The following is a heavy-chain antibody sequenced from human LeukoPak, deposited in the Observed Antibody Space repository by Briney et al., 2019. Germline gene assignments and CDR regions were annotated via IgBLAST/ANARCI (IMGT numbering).Heavy chain of an antibody. CDR3: AKRSVEWLLYFDY. CDR2: ISGSGGST. CDR1: GFTFSSYA. D-gene: IGHD3-3*01. J-gene: IGHJ4*02. Sequence: GGSLRLSCAASGFTFSSYAMSWVRQAPGKGLEWVSAISGSGGSTYYADSVKGRFTISRDSSKNTLYLQMNSLRAEDTAVYYCAKRSVEWLLYFDYWGQGTLVTVSS. V-gene: IGHV3-23*01.